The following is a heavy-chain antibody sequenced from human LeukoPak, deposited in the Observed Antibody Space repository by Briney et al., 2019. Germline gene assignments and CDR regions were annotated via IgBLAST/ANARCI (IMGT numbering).Heavy chain of an antibody. D-gene: IGHD4-17*01. Sequence: GGSRRLSCAAAGFTFSDHCMDWVRQAPGKGLEWVGRTRNKANSYTTEYAASVKGRFTISRDDSKNSLYLQINSLKTEDTAVYYCARGRVTTLYYFDYWGQGTLVTVSS. CDR2: TRNKANSYTT. V-gene: IGHV3-72*01. J-gene: IGHJ4*02. CDR3: ARGRVTTLYYFDY. CDR1: GFTFSDHC.